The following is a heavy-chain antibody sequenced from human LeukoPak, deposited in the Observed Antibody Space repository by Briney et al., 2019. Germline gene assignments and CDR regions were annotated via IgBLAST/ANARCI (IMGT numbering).Heavy chain of an antibody. V-gene: IGHV1-46*02. D-gene: IGHD4-23*01. CDR1: GYTFNKFY. J-gene: IGHJ4*02. Sequence: ASVKVSCKASGYTFNKFYMHWVRQAPGQGLEWVGLIRGTGDSPDYAQKFQGRVTVTCDTSTNTLYLELRSLKLEDTAVYYCARAPGGTLDFWGQGTLVTVSS. CDR2: IRGTGDSP. CDR3: ARAPGGTLDF.